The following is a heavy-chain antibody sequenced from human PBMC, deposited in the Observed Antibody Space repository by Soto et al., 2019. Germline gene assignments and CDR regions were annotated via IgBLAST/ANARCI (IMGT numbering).Heavy chain of an antibody. CDR2: IVVGSGNT. D-gene: IGHD2-15*01. CDR3: ARDAIPYCSGGSCYSLVVWFDP. CDR1: GFTFTSSA. Sequence: ASVKVSCKASGFTFTSSAVQWVRQARGQRLEWIGWIVVGSGNTNYAQKFQERVTITRDMSTSTAYMELSSLRSEDTAVYYCARDAIPYCSGGSCYSLVVWFDPWGQGTLVTVSS. V-gene: IGHV1-58*01. J-gene: IGHJ5*02.